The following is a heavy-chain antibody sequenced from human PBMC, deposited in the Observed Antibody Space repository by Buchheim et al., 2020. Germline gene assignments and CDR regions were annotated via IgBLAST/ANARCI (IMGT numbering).Heavy chain of an antibody. CDR3: ARGGGIGAMDY. J-gene: IGHJ4*02. CDR1: GFTFSSHW. CDR2: IDHDGSAT. V-gene: IGHV3-74*01. Sequence: EVQLVESGGGLVQPGGSLRLSCAASGFTFSSHWMHWVRQAPGKGLVWVGRIDHDGSATTHADSVKGRFTISIDNAKNTLFLQMNSLRVEDTAVYYCARGGGIGAMDYWGQG. D-gene: IGHD5-18*01.